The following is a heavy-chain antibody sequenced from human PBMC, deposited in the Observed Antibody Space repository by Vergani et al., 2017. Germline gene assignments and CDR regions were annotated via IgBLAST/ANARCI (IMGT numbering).Heavy chain of an antibody. D-gene: IGHD1-1*01. CDR1: GFRFSDYG. Sequence: HVQMVESGGGVVQPGRSLRLSCAVSGFRFSDYGMHWVRQAPGTGLEWVALISYYGDTTYYADSVKGRFTISRDNSKNTLFQQMHSRRVEDTALYYCAKFSLNITTPDRGDFWGQGALVTVSS. J-gene: IGHJ4*02. CDR3: AKFSLNITTPDRGDF. CDR2: ISYYGDTT. V-gene: IGHV3-30*18.